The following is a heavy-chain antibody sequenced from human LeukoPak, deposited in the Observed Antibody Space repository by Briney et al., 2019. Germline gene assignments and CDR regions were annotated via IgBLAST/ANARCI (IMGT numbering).Heavy chain of an antibody. J-gene: IGHJ4*02. V-gene: IGHV3-48*04. CDR2: ISSSSSTI. D-gene: IGHD6-19*01. CDR1: GFTFSSYS. CDR3: ARVSAVAGSGYFDY. Sequence: GGSLRLSCAASGFTFSSYSMNWVRQAPGKGLEWVSYISSSSSTIYYADSVKGRFTISRDNAKNSLYLQMNSLRAEDTAVYYCARVSAVAGSGYFDYWGQGTLVTVSS.